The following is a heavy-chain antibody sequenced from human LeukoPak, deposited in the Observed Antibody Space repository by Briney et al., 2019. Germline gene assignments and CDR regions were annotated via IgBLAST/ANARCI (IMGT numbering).Heavy chain of an antibody. CDR3: ARQGGYSSPFSV. J-gene: IGHJ6*04. V-gene: IGHV4-4*09. Sequence: PSETLSLTCTVSGGSITNYYWSWIRQPPEKGLEWIGYIYTSGSTNYNPSLKGRVTISLDTSRNQFSLKLSSVTAADTAVYYCARQGGYSSPFSVWGKGTTVAVYS. CDR2: IYTSGST. CDR1: GGSITNYY. D-gene: IGHD6-6*01.